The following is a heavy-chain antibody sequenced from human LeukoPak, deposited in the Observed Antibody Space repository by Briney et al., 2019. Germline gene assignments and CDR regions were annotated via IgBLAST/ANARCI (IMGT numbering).Heavy chain of an antibody. J-gene: IGHJ6*02. CDR3: AKAPGYYYYYGMDV. CDR1: GITLSNYG. Sequence: PGGSLRLSCAVSGITLSNYGMSWVRHAPGKGRVWGAGIIDSGGRTNYAGSVKGRFTNSRDNPKNTLYLQMNSLRAEDTAVYYCAKAPGYYYYYGMDVWGHGTTVTVSS. CDR2: IIDSGGRT. V-gene: IGHV3-23*01.